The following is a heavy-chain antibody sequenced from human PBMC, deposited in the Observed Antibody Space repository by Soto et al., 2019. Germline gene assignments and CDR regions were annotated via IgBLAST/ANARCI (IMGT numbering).Heavy chain of an antibody. Sequence: PPDTLSHTCTVSGGSLSNSYWSRFRQPPGKGLEWIGYIYYSGSTNYNPSLKSRVTISVDTSKNQFSLKLSSVTAADTAVYYCARDQNGSPHFDYWGQGTLVTVS. CDR3: ARDQNGSPHFDY. CDR1: GGSLSNSY. J-gene: IGHJ4*02. CDR2: IYYSGST. D-gene: IGHD1-26*01. V-gene: IGHV4-59*01.